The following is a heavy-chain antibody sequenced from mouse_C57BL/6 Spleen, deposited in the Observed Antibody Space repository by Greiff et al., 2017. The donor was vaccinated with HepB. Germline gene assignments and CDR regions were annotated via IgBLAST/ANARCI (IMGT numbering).Heavy chain of an antibody. CDR1: GYTFTSYW. Sequence: QVQLQQPGAELVRPGSSVKLSCKASGYTFTSYWMHWVKQRPIQGLEWIGNIDPSDSETHYNQKFKDKATLTVDKSSSTAYMQLSSLTSEDSAVYYWASHYGSSSWFAYWGQGTLVTVSA. J-gene: IGHJ3*01. CDR3: ASHYGSSSWFAY. CDR2: IDPSDSET. D-gene: IGHD1-1*01. V-gene: IGHV1-52*01.